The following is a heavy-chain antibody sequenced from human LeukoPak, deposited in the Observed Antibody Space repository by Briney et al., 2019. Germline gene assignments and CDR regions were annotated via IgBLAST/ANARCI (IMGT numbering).Heavy chain of an antibody. V-gene: IGHV3-23*01. D-gene: IGHD3-3*01. J-gene: IGHJ4*02. CDR2: ISGSGGST. Sequence: HPGGSLRLSCAASGFTFSSYAMSWVRQAPVKGLEWVSAISGSGGSTYYADSVKSRFTISRDNSKNTLYLQMNSLRAEDTAVYYCAKVNLGYYDFCSGYYPFDYWGQGTLVTVSS. CDR1: GFTFSSYA. CDR3: AKVNLGYYDFCSGYYPFDY.